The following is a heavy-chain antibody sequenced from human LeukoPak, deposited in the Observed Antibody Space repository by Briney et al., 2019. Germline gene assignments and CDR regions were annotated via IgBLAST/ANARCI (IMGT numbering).Heavy chain of an antibody. V-gene: IGHV1-3*01. Sequence: ASVTVSFTASGYTFTSYAMHWVRQAPGQRLECMGWINAGNGNTKYSQKFQGRVTITRDTSASTAYMELSSLRSEDTAVYYCANTSTREDDAFDIWGQGTMVTVSS. J-gene: IGHJ3*02. CDR2: INAGNGNT. CDR1: GYTFTSYA. D-gene: IGHD5-18*01. CDR3: ANTSTREDDAFDI.